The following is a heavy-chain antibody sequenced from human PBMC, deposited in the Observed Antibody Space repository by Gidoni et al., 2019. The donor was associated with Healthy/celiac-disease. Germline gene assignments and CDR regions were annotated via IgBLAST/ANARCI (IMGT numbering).Heavy chain of an antibody. CDR2: ISAYTGNT. J-gene: IGHJ6*03. CDR1: GPTFTNYG. V-gene: IGHV1-18*01. D-gene: IGHD5-12*01. Sequence: VQLVQSGPEVKKPGASVKVSCQASGPTFTNYGFSWVRQAPGQGLEWLGWISAYTGNTEYAQKYQGRVTVTTETSTSTVEMELRSLRSDDTGVYYCARDIVATGSIFYYMDVWGKGTTVTVSS. CDR3: ARDIVATGSIFYYMDV.